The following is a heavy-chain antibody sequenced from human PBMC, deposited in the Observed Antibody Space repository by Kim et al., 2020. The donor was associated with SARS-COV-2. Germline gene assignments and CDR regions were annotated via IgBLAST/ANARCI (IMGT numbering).Heavy chain of an antibody. Sequence: KYAQKFQGRVTMTTDTSANTAYMELRSLRSDDTALYYCARAHYSTNSTFFYWGQGALVTVSS. J-gene: IGHJ4*02. V-gene: IGHV1-18*01. CDR3: ARAHYSTNSTFFY. D-gene: IGHD2-8*01.